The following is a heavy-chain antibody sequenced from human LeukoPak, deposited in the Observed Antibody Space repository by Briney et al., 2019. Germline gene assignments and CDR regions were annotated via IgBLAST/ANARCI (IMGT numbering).Heavy chain of an antibody. J-gene: IGHJ4*02. D-gene: IGHD1-7*01. Sequence: GGSLRLSCAASGFTSTSYSMNWVRHAPGEGLEWVSSISSSSSYIYYADSVKGRFTISRDNAKNSLYLQMNSLRAADTAVYYCARDFGWNFRIGGEQPLDYWGQGTLVTVSS. CDR3: ARDFGWNFRIGGEQPLDY. CDR1: GFTSTSYS. CDR2: ISSSSSYI. V-gene: IGHV3-21*01.